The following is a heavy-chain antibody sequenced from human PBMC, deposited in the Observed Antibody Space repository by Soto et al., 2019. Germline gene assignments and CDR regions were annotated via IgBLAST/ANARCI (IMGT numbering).Heavy chain of an antibody. D-gene: IGHD4-17*01. CDR2: IIPIFGTA. J-gene: IGHJ5*02. CDR3: APNPYGDSDTGWFDP. V-gene: IGHV1-69*12. Sequence: QVQLVQSGAEVKKPGSSVKVSCKASGGTFSSYAISWVRQAPGQGLEWMGGIIPIFGTANYAQKFQGRVTITADESTSTAYMALRSLRSEDTAVYYCAPNPYGDSDTGWFDPWGQGTLVTVSS. CDR1: GGTFSSYA.